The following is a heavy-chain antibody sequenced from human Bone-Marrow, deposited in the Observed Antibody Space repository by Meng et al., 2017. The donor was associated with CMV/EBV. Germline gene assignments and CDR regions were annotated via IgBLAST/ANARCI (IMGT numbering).Heavy chain of an antibody. D-gene: IGHD1-20*01. CDR1: GFTFSSYA. CDR2: IYSGGSST. Sequence: GESLKISCAASGFTFSSYAMSWVRQAPGKGLEWVSVIYSGGSSTYYADSVKGRFTISRDNSKNTLYLQMNSLRAEDTAVYYCAKEAITGTNYFYYGMDVWGQGTTVTVSS. J-gene: IGHJ6*02. CDR3: AKEAITGTNYFYYGMDV. V-gene: IGHV3-23*03.